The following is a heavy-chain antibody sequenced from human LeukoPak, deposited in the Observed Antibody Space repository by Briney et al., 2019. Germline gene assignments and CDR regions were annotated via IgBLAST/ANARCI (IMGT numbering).Heavy chain of an antibody. V-gene: IGHV4-39*07. D-gene: IGHD3-9*01. CDR3: VRVIDWSRWFDP. J-gene: IGHJ5*02. CDR1: GGSISSSGYY. Sequence: SETLSLTCTVSGGSISSSGYYGGWIRQPPGKGLEWIASISYSWTTNYNPSLKSRVTMSVDTSKNQFSLKLSSVTAADTAVYYCVRVIDWSRWFDPWGQGTLVTVSS. CDR2: ISYSWTT.